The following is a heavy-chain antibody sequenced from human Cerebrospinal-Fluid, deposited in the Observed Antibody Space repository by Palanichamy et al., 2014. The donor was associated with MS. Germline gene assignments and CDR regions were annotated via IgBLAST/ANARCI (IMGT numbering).Heavy chain of an antibody. Sequence: QVQLQESGPGLVKPSETLSLTCTVSGGSISSYYWSWIRQPPGKGLEWIGYICYSGSTNYNPSLKSRVTISVDTSKNQFSLKLSSVTAADTAFYYCARVRSGWYYFDYWGQGTLLTVSS. CDR3: ARVRSGWYYFDY. J-gene: IGHJ4*02. CDR1: GGSISSYY. CDR2: ICYSGST. D-gene: IGHD6-19*01. V-gene: IGHV4-59*01.